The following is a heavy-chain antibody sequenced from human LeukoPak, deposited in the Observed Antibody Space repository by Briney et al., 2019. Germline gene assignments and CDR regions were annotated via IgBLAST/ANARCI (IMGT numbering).Heavy chain of an antibody. CDR2: INSDGSST. J-gene: IGHJ6*02. D-gene: IGHD3-3*01. Sequence: GGSLRLSCAASGFTFSSYWMHWVRQAPGKGLVWVSRINSDGSSTSYADSVKGRFTISRDNAKNTLYLQMNSLRAEDTAVYYCAREVFYYDFWSGYNSAPYGMDVWGQGTTVTVSS. CDR3: AREVFYYDFWSGYNSAPYGMDV. CDR1: GFTFSSYW. V-gene: IGHV3-74*01.